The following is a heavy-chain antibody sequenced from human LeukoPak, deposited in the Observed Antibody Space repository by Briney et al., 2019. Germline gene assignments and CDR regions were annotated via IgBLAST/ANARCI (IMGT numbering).Heavy chain of an antibody. V-gene: IGHV2-5*01. CDR2: IYWNDDK. D-gene: IGHD6-13*01. Sequence: SGPTLVKPAQTLTLTCTFSGFSLSTSGVGVGWIRQPPGKALEWLAFIYWNDDKRYSPSLKSRLTITKDTSKNQVVLTMTNMDPVDTATYYCAHSGLGYRSNWCYAFDVWGQGTMVTVSS. J-gene: IGHJ3*01. CDR1: GFSLSTSGVG. CDR3: AHSGLGYRSNWCYAFDV.